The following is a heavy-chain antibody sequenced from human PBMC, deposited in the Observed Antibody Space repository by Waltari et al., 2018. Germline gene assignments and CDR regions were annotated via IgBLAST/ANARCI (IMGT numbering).Heavy chain of an antibody. V-gene: IGHV3-7*01. J-gene: IGHJ4*02. CDR1: GFTFSSYW. Sequence: EVQLVESGGGLVQPGGSLRLSCAASGFTFSSYWMSWVRQAPGKGLEWVANIKQDGSEKYYVDSVKGRFTISRDNAKNSLYLQMNSLRAEDTAVYYCARAARVTGRWLPHDYWGQGTLVTVSS. CDR3: ARAARVTGRWLPHDY. D-gene: IGHD3-10*01. CDR2: IKQDGSEK.